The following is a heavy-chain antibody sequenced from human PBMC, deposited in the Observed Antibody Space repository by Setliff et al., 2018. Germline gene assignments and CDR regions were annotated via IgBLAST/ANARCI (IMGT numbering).Heavy chain of an antibody. V-gene: IGHV1-3*01. J-gene: IGHJ6*03. CDR2: INAGNGNT. CDR1: GYTFTGYY. CDR3: ALEYSNSSPTVYYYMDV. Sequence: GASVKVSCKASGYTFTGYYMHWVRQAPGQGLEWMGWINAGNGNTKYSQKFQGRVTITADKSTSTAYMELSRLTSEDTAVYYCALEYSNSSPTVYYYMDVWGKGTTVTVSS. D-gene: IGHD6-6*01.